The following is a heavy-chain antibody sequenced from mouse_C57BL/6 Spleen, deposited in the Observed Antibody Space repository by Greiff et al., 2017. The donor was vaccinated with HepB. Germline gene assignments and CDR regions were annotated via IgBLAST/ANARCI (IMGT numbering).Heavy chain of an antibody. Sequence: VQLQQPGAELVKPGASVKLSCKASGYTFTSYWMHWVKQRPGQGLEWIGMIHPNSGSTNYNEKFKSKATLTVDKSSSTAYMQLSSLTSEDSAVYYCARSEGTAQATFYAMDYWGQGTSVTVSS. CDR3: ARSEGTAQATFYAMDY. J-gene: IGHJ4*01. CDR2: IHPNSGST. V-gene: IGHV1-64*01. D-gene: IGHD3-2*02. CDR1: GYTFTSYW.